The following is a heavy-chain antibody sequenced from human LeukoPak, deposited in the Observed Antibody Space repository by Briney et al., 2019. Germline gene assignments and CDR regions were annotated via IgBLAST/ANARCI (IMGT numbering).Heavy chain of an antibody. CDR1: GYTFTGYY. J-gene: IGHJ4*02. Sequence: ASVKVSCKASGYTFTGYYMHWVRQAPGQGLEWMGWINPNSGGTNYSQKFQGRVTMTRDTSISTAYMELSRLRSDDTAVYYCARVSTEAYDSSGYLGAIPHYFDYWGQGTLVTVSS. CDR2: INPNSGGT. D-gene: IGHD3-22*01. V-gene: IGHV1-2*02. CDR3: ARVSTEAYDSSGYLGAIPHYFDY.